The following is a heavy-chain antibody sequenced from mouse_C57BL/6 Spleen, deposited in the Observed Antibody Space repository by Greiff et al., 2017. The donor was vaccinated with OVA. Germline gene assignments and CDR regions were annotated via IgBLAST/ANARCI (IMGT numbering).Heavy chain of an antibody. CDR2: ISSGSSTI. CDR3: ARPIVYAMDC. J-gene: IGHJ4*01. CDR1: GFTFSDYG. V-gene: IGHV5-17*01. Sequence: EVKLEESGGGLVKPGGSLKLSCEASGFTFSDYGMHWVRQAPEKGLEWVAYISSGSSTIYYADTVKGRFTISRDNAKNTLFLQMTSLRSEDTAMYYCARPIVYAMDCWGQGTSVTVSS.